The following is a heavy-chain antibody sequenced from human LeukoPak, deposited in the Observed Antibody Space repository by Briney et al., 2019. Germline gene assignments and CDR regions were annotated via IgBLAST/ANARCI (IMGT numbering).Heavy chain of an antibody. Sequence: GASVKVSCKASGYIFTGYYMHWVRQAPGQGLEWMGWINPNSGGTNYAQKFQGRVTMTRDTSISTAYMELSRLRSDDTAVYYCARDRDSSSPNYFDYWGQGTLVTVSS. CDR2: INPNSGGT. CDR3: ARDRDSSSPNYFDY. D-gene: IGHD6-13*01. J-gene: IGHJ4*02. CDR1: GYIFTGYY. V-gene: IGHV1-2*02.